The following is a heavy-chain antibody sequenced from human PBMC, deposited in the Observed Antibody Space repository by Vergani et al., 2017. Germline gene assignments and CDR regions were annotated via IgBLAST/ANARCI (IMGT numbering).Heavy chain of an antibody. Sequence: VSCKVSGYTLTELSMHWVRQAPGKGLEWMGGFDPEDGETIYAQKFQGRVTMTEDTSTDTAYMELSSLRSEDTAVYYCATVPPRGLIEDGGWYFDLWGRGTLVTVSS. CDR2: FDPEDGET. V-gene: IGHV1-24*01. D-gene: IGHD2-21*01. CDR1: GYTLTELS. J-gene: IGHJ2*01. CDR3: ATVPPRGLIEDGGWYFDL.